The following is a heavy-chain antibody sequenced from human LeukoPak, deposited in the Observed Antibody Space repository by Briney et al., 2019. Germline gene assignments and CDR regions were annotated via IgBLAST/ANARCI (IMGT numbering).Heavy chain of an antibody. V-gene: IGHV4-34*01. CDR2: INHSGST. Sequence: RTSETLSLTCAVYGGSFSGYYWSWIRQPPGKGLEWIGEINHSGSTNYNPSLKSRVTISVDTSKNQFSLKLSSVTAADTAVYYCARRAPGMADKYFDYWGQGTLVTVSS. J-gene: IGHJ4*02. CDR3: ARRAPGMADKYFDY. CDR1: GGSFSGYY. D-gene: IGHD3-10*01.